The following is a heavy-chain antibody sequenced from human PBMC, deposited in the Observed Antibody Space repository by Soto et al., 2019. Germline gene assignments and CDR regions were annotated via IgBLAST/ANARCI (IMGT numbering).Heavy chain of an antibody. Sequence: VQLLESGGGLVQPGGSLRLSCVASGFTFKNFAVSWVRQAPGKGMAWVSAIGGSGSSANYADSVKGRFTVSRDDSKSTLYLQMSGLRVDDTALYYCAKDAVAYNGEWDWFDLWGQGTLVTVSS. V-gene: IGHV3-23*01. CDR2: IGGSGSSA. CDR3: AKDAVAYNGEWDWFDL. CDR1: GFTFKNFA. D-gene: IGHD3-10*01. J-gene: IGHJ5*02.